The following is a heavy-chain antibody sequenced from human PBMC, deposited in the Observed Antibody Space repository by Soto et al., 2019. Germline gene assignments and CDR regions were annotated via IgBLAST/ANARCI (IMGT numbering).Heavy chain of an antibody. J-gene: IGHJ6*02. V-gene: IGHV1-8*01. CDR2: MNPNSGNT. Sequence: QVQLVQSGAEVKKPGASVKVSCKASGYTFTSYDINWVRQATGQGLEWMGWMNPNSGNTGYAQKFQGRVTMTRNTSISTAYMELSSLRSEDTAVYYCARGSITIFGGAPDGMDVWGQGTTVTVSS. D-gene: IGHD3-3*01. CDR3: ARGSITIFGGAPDGMDV. CDR1: GYTFTSYD.